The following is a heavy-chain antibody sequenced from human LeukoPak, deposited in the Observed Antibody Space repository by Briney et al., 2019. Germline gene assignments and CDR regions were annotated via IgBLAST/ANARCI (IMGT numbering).Heavy chain of an antibody. CDR2: SNAGNGHT. V-gene: IGHV1-3*02. CDR1: GYSFTNYA. CDR3: ARSDYWDSLDY. Sequence: ASVKVSCKASGYSFTNYAINWVRQAPGQRLQWMGWSNAGNGHTKYSQEFQDRVTITRDTSASTGYMELSSLRSEDMAVYYCARSDYWDSLDYWGQGTLVTVSS. D-gene: IGHD1-7*01. J-gene: IGHJ4*02.